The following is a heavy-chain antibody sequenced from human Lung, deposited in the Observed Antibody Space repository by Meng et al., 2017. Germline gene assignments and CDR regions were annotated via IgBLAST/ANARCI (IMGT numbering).Heavy chain of an antibody. CDR2: INHSGRP. V-gene: IGHV4-34*01. J-gene: IGHJ4*02. CDR3: ARGPTTMAHDFDY. Sequence: PAATRHLACCVSGVILSDYSWGQIRQPPGKGRDLIGEINHSGRPNYTPSLERRATISVDTSQNNLSLKLSSVTAADSAVYYCARGPTTMAHDFDYWGQGTLVTVSS. D-gene: IGHD4-11*01. CDR1: GVILSDYS.